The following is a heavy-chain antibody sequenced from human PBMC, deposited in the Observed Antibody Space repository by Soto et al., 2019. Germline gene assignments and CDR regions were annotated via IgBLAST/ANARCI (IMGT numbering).Heavy chain of an antibody. CDR2: MYYSGGS. J-gene: IGHJ6*02. D-gene: IGHD2-15*01. Sequence: SETLSLTCTVSGGSISYYYWSWIRQPPGRGREWIGYMYYSGGSNYNPCLNSRVTISVDTSKNQFSLKLTSVTAADTAVYHCARGGYCNGSACRGAFYYFQYGMDVWGQGTTVTVSS. CDR1: GGSISYYY. CDR3: ARGGYCNGSACRGAFYYFQYGMDV. V-gene: IGHV4-59*01.